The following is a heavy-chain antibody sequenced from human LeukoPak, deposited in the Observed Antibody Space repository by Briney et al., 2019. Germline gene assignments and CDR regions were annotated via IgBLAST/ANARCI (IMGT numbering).Heavy chain of an antibody. J-gene: IGHJ4*02. CDR1: GGSISAYTW. CDR3: AEHGGHYFDS. CDR2: TSHDGNA. D-gene: IGHD4-23*01. V-gene: IGHV4-4*02. Sequence: KASETLSLTCAVSGGSISAYTWWSWVRQPPGQGLEWIGQTSHDGNADYTPSLKSRVTISVDRSRNQLSLKLNSVTAADSAVYYCAEHGGHYFDSWGQGTLVTVSS.